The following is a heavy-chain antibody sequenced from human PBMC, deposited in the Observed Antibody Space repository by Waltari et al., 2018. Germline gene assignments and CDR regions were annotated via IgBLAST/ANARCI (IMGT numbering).Heavy chain of an antibody. V-gene: IGHV4-34*01. CDR2: INHSGST. CDR1: GGSFSGYY. CDR3: ARRGGSSSSPRGLRWFDP. J-gene: IGHJ5*02. D-gene: IGHD6-6*01. Sequence: QVQLQQWGAGLLTPSETLSLTCAVYGGSFSGYYWSWIRQPPGKGLEWIGEINHSGSTNYNPSLKSRVTISVDTSKNQFSLKLSSVTAADTAVYYCARRGGSSSSPRGLRWFDPWGQGTLVTVSS.